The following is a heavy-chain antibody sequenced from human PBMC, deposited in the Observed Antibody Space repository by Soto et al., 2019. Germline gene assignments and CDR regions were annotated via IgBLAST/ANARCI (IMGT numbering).Heavy chain of an antibody. D-gene: IGHD6-13*01. Sequence: ASVKVSCKASGYTFTSYGIHWVRQAPGQRLEWMGWINAANGDTKYSPKYQGRVTITRDTSASTAYMELSSLRSEDTAVYYCVRRHVSATGIDWFDPWGQGTLVTVSS. CDR3: VRRHVSATGIDWFDP. J-gene: IGHJ5*02. CDR2: INAANGDT. V-gene: IGHV1-3*01. CDR1: GYTFTSYG.